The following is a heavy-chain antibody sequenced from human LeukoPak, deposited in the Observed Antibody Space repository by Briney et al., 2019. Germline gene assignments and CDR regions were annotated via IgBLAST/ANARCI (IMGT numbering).Heavy chain of an antibody. Sequence: GGSLRLSCAASGFTFSSYAMSWVRQAPGKGLEWVSAISGSGGSTYYADSVKGRFTISRDNSKNTLYLQMHSLRAEDTAVYYCAKDGGGYRYGPRYFDYWGQGTLVTVSS. D-gene: IGHD5-18*01. V-gene: IGHV3-23*01. CDR1: GFTFSSYA. CDR2: ISGSGGST. J-gene: IGHJ4*02. CDR3: AKDGGGYRYGPRYFDY.